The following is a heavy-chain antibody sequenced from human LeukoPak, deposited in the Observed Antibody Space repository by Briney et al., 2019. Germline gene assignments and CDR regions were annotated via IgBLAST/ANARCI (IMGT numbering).Heavy chain of an antibody. CDR2: INAGNGNT. CDR1: GYTFTSYA. V-gene: IGHV1-3*01. J-gene: IGHJ4*02. Sequence: ASVKVSCKASGYTFTSYAMHWVRQAPGQRLEWMGWINAGNGNTKYPQKFQGRVTMTEDTSTDTAYMELSSLRSEDTAVYYCATPYYYDSSGYQYHFDYWGQGTLVTVSS. CDR3: ATPYYYDSSGYQYHFDY. D-gene: IGHD3-22*01.